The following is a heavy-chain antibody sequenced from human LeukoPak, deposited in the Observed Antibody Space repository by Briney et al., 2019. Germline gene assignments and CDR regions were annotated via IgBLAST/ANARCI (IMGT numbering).Heavy chain of an antibody. D-gene: IGHD4-17*01. J-gene: IGHJ4*02. CDR1: GGSISIYY. CDR2: IYYSGST. Sequence: SETLSLTCTVSGGSISIYYWSWIRQPPGKGLEWIGYIYYSGSTNYNPSLKSRVTISVDTSKNQFSLKLSSVTAADTAVYYCARHLYGDYRFDYWGQGTLVTVSS. V-gene: IGHV4-59*08. CDR3: ARHLYGDYRFDY.